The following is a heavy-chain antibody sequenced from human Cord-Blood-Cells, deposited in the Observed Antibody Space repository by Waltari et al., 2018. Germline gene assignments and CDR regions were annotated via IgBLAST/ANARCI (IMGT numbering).Heavy chain of an antibody. D-gene: IGHD6-13*01. J-gene: IGHJ4*02. CDR3: AKGGIAASFDY. Sequence: GGGLVQPGRSLRLSCAASGFTFDDYAMHWVRQAPGKGLEWVSGISWNSGSIGYADSVKGRFTISRDNAKNSLYLQMNSLRAEDTALYYCAKGGIAASFDYWGQGTLVTVSS. V-gene: IGHV3-9*01. CDR2: ISWNSGSI. CDR1: GFTFDDYA.